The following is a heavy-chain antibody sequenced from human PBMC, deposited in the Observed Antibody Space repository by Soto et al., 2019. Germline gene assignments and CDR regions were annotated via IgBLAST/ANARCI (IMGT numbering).Heavy chain of an antibody. CDR1: GFGFDSYA. J-gene: IGHJ4*02. Sequence: GGSLRLSCVGSGFGFDSYAMSWVRQAPGKGLEWVSGIGSSGGAIVYADSVRGRFTISRDNSRNALYLYMNSLRAGDTAVYYCAKALWFGESSHYFDYWGQGTLVTVSS. CDR2: IGSSGGAI. CDR3: AKALWFGESSHYFDY. V-gene: IGHV3-23*01. D-gene: IGHD3-10*01.